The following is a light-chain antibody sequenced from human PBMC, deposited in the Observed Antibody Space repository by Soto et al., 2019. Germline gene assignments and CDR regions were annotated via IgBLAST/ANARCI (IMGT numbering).Light chain of an antibody. CDR2: VAS. Sequence: EIVMTPSPATLSVSPGERATLSCRASQSVSSNLAWYQQKPGQTPKLLIYVASTRATGIPARFSGSGSGTEFTLTISSLQSEDFAVYYCQQYNVWPLTFGGGTKVEFK. CDR1: QSVSSN. V-gene: IGKV3-15*01. CDR3: QQYNVWPLT. J-gene: IGKJ4*01.